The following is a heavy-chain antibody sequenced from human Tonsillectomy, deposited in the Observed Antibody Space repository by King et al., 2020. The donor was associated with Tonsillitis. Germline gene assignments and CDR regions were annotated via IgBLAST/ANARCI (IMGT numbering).Heavy chain of an antibody. D-gene: IGHD6-19*01. Sequence: QLQESGPGLVKPSQTLSLTCNVSGVSISSGSHYWSWIRQPAGKGLEWIGRIYTSGTSNYNPSLKSRVTISVDPSNNQFSLKLSSVTAADTAVYYCAQSGWPDTFDVWGQGTMVAVSS. CDR2: IYTSGTS. CDR1: GVSISSGSHY. V-gene: IGHV4-61*02. CDR3: AQSGWPDTFDV. J-gene: IGHJ3*01.